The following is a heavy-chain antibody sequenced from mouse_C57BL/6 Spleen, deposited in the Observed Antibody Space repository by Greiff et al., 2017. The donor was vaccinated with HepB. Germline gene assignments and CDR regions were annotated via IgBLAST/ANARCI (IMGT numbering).Heavy chain of an antibody. CDR1: GYTFTDYE. J-gene: IGHJ3*01. CDR3: TSLYPFAY. CDR2: IDPETGGT. Sequence: VQLQESGAELVRPGASVTLSCKASGYTFTDYEMHWVKQTPVHGLEWIGAIDPETGGTAYNQKFKGKAILTADKSSSTAYMELRSLTSEDSAVYYCTSLYPFAYWGQGTLVTVSA. V-gene: IGHV1-15*01.